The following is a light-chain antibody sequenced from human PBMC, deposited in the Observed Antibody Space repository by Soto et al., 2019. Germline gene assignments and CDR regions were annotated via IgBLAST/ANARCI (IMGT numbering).Light chain of an antibody. V-gene: IGLV2-14*01. Sequence: SVLTQPASVSGSPGQSITISCTGTSGDVGAYNYVSWYQQHPGKAPKLLISEVTNRPSGVSNRFSGSKSGNTASLTISGLQAEDEAHYYCSSYTTNSPPVVFGGGTKLTVL. J-gene: IGLJ2*01. CDR3: SSYTTNSPPVV. CDR2: EVT. CDR1: SGDVGAYNY.